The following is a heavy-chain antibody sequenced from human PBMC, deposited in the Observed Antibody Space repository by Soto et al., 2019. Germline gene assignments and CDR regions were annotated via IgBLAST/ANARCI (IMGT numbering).Heavy chain of an antibody. D-gene: IGHD3-10*01. CDR3: AKSSELRRFFAS. V-gene: IGHV4-4*02. CDR1: GGSITTNDW. J-gene: IGHJ4*02. CDR2: IFHDGST. Sequence: QVQLQESGPALVKPSGTLSLTCTVSGGSITTNDWWTWIRQPPGKGLEWIGEIFHDGSTTYRPSLESRLTMSVDKSKNQFSLNLSSVSAADTALYYCAKSSELRRFFASWGQGALVTVSS.